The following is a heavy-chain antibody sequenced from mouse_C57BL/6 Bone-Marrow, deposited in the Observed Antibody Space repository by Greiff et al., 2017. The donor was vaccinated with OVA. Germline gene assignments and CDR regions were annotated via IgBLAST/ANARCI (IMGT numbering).Heavy chain of an antibody. CDR1: GFTFSSYV. V-gene: IGHV5-6*01. CDR2: ISSGGSYT. D-gene: IGHD1-1*01. Sequence: EVQGVESGGDLVKPGGSLKLSCAASGFTFSSYVMSWVRQTPDKRLEWVATISSGGSYTYYPDSVKGRFTISRDNAKNTLYLQMSSLKSEDTAMYYCARHEPYYYGSSFDDWGQGTTLTVAS. J-gene: IGHJ2*01. CDR3: ARHEPYYYGSSFDD.